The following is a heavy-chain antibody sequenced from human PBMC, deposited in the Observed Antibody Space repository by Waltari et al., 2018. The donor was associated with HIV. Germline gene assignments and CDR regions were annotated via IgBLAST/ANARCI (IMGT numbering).Heavy chain of an antibody. CDR3: ARDHRGNKLLYGMDV. J-gene: IGHJ6*02. V-gene: IGHV1-69*01. Sequence: QVQLVQSGAEVKKPGSSVRVSCTVSGGTFSRYAVNWVRQAPRQGLEWKGGIIPAFGTANYAERFQGRVTITADEYTSTAYMDLSSLRSEDTAVYFCARDHRGNKLLYGMDVWGQGTTVTV. CDR1: GGTFSRYA. CDR2: IIPAFGTA.